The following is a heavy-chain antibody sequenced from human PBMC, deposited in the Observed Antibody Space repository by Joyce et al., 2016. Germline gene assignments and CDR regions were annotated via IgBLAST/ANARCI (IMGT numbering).Heavy chain of an antibody. D-gene: IGHD3-10*01. J-gene: IGHJ3*02. CDR2: IYSVRPT. CDR1: GDSISTNNYY. CDR3: ARLWWLGGRTNAFDI. V-gene: IGHV4-39*01. Sequence: QLQLQESGPGLVKPSETLSLTCTVSGDSISTNNYYCGWIRQPPGKGLDWIGNIYSVRPTYYNPSLRSRVTISVDKSMNQFSLNLSSVTAADSAGYYCARLWWLGGRTNAFDIWGQGTVVTVSS.